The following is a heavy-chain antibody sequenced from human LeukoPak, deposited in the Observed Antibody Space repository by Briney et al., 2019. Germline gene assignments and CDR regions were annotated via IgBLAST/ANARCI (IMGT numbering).Heavy chain of an antibody. CDR3: ARQTTVISFDY. D-gene: IGHD4-17*01. Sequence: SQTLSLTCTVSGGSISSGDYYWTWIRQPPGKGLEWMGYIFYSGSMYYDPSLKSRLTISVDTSKNQFSLKLRSVTAADTAVYYCARQTTVISFDYGGQGALVTVSS. CDR1: GGSISSGDYY. J-gene: IGHJ4*02. CDR2: IFYSGSM. V-gene: IGHV4-30-4*01.